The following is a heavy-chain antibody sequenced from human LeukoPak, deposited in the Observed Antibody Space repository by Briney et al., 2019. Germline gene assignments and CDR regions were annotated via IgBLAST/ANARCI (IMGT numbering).Heavy chain of an antibody. J-gene: IGHJ4*02. CDR3: AKDFGSGCPDY. D-gene: IGHD6-19*01. CDR2: ISYDGSNK. CDR1: GFTFSSYG. Sequence: GRSLRLSCAASGFTFSSYGMHWVRQAPGKGLEWVAVISYDGSNKYYADSVKGRLTISRDNSKNTLYLQMNSLRAEDTAVYYCAKDFGSGCPDYWGQGTLVTASS. V-gene: IGHV3-30*18.